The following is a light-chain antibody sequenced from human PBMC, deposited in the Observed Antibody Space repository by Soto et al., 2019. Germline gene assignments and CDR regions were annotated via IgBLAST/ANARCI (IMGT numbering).Light chain of an antibody. J-gene: IGKJ4*01. CDR3: QQYNSYLLT. CDR1: QSIRSW. V-gene: IGKV1-5*03. Sequence: IQMTQSPSTLSASVGDRVIITCRASQSIRSWLAWYQQKPGKAPKLLIYKASSLESGVPSRFSGFGSETEFTLTISSLQPDDFATYYCQQYNSYLLTFGGGTKVDIK. CDR2: KAS.